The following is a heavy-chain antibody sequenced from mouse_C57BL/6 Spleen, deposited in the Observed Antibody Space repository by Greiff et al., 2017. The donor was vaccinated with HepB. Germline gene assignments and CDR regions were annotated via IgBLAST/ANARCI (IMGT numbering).Heavy chain of an antibody. Sequence: EVKLQESGPGLVKPSQSLSLTCSVTGYSITSGYYWNWIRQFPGNKLEWMGYISYDGSNNYNPSLKNRISITRDTSKNQFFLKLNSVTTEDTATYYCANSYDGYLAWFAYWGQGTLVTVSA. D-gene: IGHD2-3*01. V-gene: IGHV3-6*01. CDR3: ANSYDGYLAWFAY. CDR1: GYSITSGYY. J-gene: IGHJ3*01. CDR2: ISYDGSN.